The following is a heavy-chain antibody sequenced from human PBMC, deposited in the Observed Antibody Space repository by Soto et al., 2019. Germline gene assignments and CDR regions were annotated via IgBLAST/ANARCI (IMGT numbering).Heavy chain of an antibody. Sequence: PGGSLRLSCAASGFSFGSYAMHWVRQAPGKGLEWMAVISYDGYNKYFADSVKGRFTISRDNSKNTLYLQMNSLRAEDTAVYYCAREIERLLGYWGQGTLVTVS. CDR2: ISYDGYNK. D-gene: IGHD3-3*01. CDR1: GFSFGSYA. CDR3: AREIERLLGY. J-gene: IGHJ4*02. V-gene: IGHV3-30-3*01.